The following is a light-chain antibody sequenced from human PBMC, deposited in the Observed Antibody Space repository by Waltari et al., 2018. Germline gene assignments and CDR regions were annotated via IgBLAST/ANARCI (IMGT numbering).Light chain of an antibody. Sequence: EIVLTQSPATLSLSPGERATLSCRASQSVDNYVAWYQLKPGQTPRLVIRDASNRASGIPARFSGSGSGTDFTLTITSLEPEDFAVYYCQQRSHWPTFGGGTKVEIK. CDR1: QSVDNY. CDR3: QQRSHWPT. J-gene: IGKJ4*01. CDR2: DAS. V-gene: IGKV3-11*01.